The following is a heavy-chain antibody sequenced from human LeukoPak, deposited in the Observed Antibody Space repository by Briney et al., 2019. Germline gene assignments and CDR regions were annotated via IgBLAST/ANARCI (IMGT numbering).Heavy chain of an antibody. J-gene: IGHJ3*02. CDR1: GGSISRNRYY. CDR3: ARDSGSYDAFDI. D-gene: IGHD1-26*01. CDR2: IYYSGST. Sequence: PSETLSLTCTVSGGSISRNRYYWGWIRQPPGKGLEWIGNIYYSGSTNYNPSLRSRVTISVDTSKNQFSLKLSSVTAADTAVYYCARDSGSYDAFDIWGQGTMVTVSS. V-gene: IGHV4-61*01.